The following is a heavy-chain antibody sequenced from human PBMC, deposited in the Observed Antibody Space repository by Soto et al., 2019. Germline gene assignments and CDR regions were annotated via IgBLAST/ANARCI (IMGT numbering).Heavy chain of an antibody. D-gene: IGHD4-17*01. CDR2: IIPTFNTA. CDR1: GGTLSNYA. Sequence: QVQLVQSGAEVKKPGPSVKVSCKASGGTLSNYAFTWVRQAPGQGLEWMGGIIPTFNTANYAQKFQGRVTITADESTSTAYMEVNSLRSEDTAVYYCARVRPTDYVGNYNNGMDVWGQGTTVTVSS. J-gene: IGHJ6*02. CDR3: ARVRPTDYVGNYNNGMDV. V-gene: IGHV1-69*01.